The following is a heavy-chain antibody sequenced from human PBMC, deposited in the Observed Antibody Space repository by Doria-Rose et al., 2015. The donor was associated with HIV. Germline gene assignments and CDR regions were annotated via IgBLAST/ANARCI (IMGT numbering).Heavy chain of an antibody. CDR1: GVSLSSPGMG. J-gene: IGHJ4*02. CDR3: ARIKSSRWYHKYYFDF. V-gene: IGHV2-26*01. Sequence: QVQLVQSGPVLVKPTETLTLTCTVSGVSLSSPGMGVSWIRQPPGKALEWLANIFSDDERSYNTSLKSRITISGGTSKSQVVLTMTDMDPVDTATYYCARIKSSRWYHKYYFDFWGQGTLVIVSA. CDR2: IFSDDER. D-gene: IGHD6-13*01.